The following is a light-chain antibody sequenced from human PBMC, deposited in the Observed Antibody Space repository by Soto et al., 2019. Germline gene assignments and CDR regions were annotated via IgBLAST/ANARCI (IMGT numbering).Light chain of an antibody. Sequence: QSVLTQPPSASGTPGQRVTISCSGSSSNIGSNTVNWYQQLPGTAPKLLIYSNNQLPSGVPDRFSVSKSVTSASLAISWLQSEDEADYYCAAWDDSLNGYVFGTGTKLTVL. V-gene: IGLV1-44*01. CDR2: SNN. J-gene: IGLJ1*01. CDR1: SSNIGSNT. CDR3: AAWDDSLNGYV.